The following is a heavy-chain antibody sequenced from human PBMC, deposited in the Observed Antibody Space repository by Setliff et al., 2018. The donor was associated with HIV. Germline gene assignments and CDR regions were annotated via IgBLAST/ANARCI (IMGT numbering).Heavy chain of an antibody. J-gene: IGHJ4*02. V-gene: IGHV4-61*09. CDR2: IYISGST. Sequence: SETLSLTCTVSGDSVSSRSYYWGWIRQPAGKGLEWIGHIYISGSTNYNPSFNSRVTMSVDTSKNQFSLRLNSVTAADTAVYYCASDISPDDGYNRLHYFDYWGQGTLVTVSS. CDR1: GDSVSSRSYY. D-gene: IGHD5-12*01. CDR3: ASDISPDDGYNRLHYFDY.